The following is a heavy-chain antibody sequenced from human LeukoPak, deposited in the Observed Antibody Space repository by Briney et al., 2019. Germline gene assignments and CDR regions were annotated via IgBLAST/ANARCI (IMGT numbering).Heavy chain of an antibody. CDR3: ARGHYDVLAASYKWTPDY. D-gene: IGHD3-9*01. J-gene: IGHJ4*02. CDR1: GFTFNTFN. CDR2: IPSVGDYI. V-gene: IGHV3-21*01. Sequence: PGGSLRLSCAASGFTFNTFNMNWVRQAPGKGLEWVSSIPSVGDYIYYADSVKGRFTTSRDNAKNSLSLQLNSLRVEDTAVYYCARGHYDVLAASYKWTPDYWGQGTLVTVSS.